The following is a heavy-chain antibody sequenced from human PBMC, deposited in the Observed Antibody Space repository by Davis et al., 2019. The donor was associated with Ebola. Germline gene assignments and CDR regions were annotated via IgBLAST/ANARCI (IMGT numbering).Heavy chain of an antibody. J-gene: IGHJ3*01. CDR3: ARIKITLVRGVVVPGGGFDF. CDR1: GYSFSNYW. Sequence: GESLKISCKGSGYSFSNYWIGWVRQMPGKGLEWMGIIYPGDSDTRYSPSFQGQVTISADKSISTAYLQWSSLEASDTAMYYCARIKITLVRGVVVPGGGFDFWGQGTMITVSS. CDR2: IYPGDSDT. D-gene: IGHD3-10*01. V-gene: IGHV5-51*01.